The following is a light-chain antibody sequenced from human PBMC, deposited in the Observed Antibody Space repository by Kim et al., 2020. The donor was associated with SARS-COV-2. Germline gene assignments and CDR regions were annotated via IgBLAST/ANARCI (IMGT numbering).Light chain of an antibody. CDR2: GNT. J-gene: IGLJ2*01. CDR3: QSHDSNLSGSV. CDR1: SSNIGAGHD. Sequence: QSVLTQPPSVSGAPGLRITISCTGNSSNIGAGHDVHWYQQLPGAVPQLLIYGNTNRASGVPDRFSASKSGTAAYLAITGLQAEDEADYYCQSHDSNLSGSVFGGGTKLTVL. V-gene: IGLV1-40*01.